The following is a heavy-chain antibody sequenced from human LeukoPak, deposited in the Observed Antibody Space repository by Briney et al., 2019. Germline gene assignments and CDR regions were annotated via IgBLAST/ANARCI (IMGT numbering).Heavy chain of an antibody. Sequence: GESLKISCKGSGYSFTSYWIGWVRQMPGKGLEWIGSIYPGDCDTRYRPSSQGPVPISADKSISTAYLQWSSLKASDTAMYYCARHGVRYYYDSSGELAFDYWGQGTLVTVSS. CDR3: ARHGVRYYYDSSGELAFDY. J-gene: IGHJ4*02. CDR1: GYSFTSYW. D-gene: IGHD3-22*01. CDR2: IYPGDCDT. V-gene: IGHV5-51*01.